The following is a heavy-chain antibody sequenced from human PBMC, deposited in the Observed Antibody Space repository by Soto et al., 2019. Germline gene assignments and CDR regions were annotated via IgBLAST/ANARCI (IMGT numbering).Heavy chain of an antibody. CDR3: ARTLSGSYSKFDY. CDR1: ISSGGYY. V-gene: IGHV4-31*02. Sequence: SETLSLTCSISSGGYYWSWIRQHPGKGLEWIGYIYYNGRTYYNPSLKSRVNISVDTSKKQFYLKLSSVTAADTAVYYCARTLSGSYSKFDYSGQITLVTVSS. CDR2: IYYNGRT. J-gene: IGHJ4*02. D-gene: IGHD3-10*01.